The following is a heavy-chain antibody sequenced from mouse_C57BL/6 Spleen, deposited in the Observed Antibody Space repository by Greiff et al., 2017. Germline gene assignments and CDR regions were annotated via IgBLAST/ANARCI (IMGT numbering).Heavy chain of an antibody. D-gene: IGHD2-4*01. V-gene: IGHV3-6*01. J-gene: IGHJ4*01. Sequence: VQLKESGPGLVKPSQSLSLTCSVTGYSITSGYYWNWIRQFPGNKLEWMGYISYDGSNNYNPSLKNRISITRDTSKNQFFLKLNSVTTEDTATYYCARDYYDYDYARDYWGQGTSVTVSS. CDR1: GYSITSGYY. CDR2: ISYDGSN. CDR3: ARDYYDYDYARDY.